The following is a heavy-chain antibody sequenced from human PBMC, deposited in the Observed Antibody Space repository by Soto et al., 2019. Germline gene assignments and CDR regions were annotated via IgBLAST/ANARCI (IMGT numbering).Heavy chain of an antibody. CDR1: GGSITSGGFS. CDR2: IYYRGRS. V-gene: IGHV4-30-2*01. Sequence: SETLSLTCAVSGGSITSGGFSWSWIRQPPGKGLEWIGYIYYRGRSYYNSSLKSRVTISVDRSKNQFSLKLSSVTAADTAVYYCARAIYFDTSGSTAYYFDYWGQGALVTVSS. CDR3: ARAIYFDTSGSTAYYFDY. D-gene: IGHD3-22*01. J-gene: IGHJ4*02.